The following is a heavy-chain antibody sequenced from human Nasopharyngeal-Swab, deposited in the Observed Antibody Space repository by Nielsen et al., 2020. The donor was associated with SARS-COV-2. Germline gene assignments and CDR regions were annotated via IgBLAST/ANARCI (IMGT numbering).Heavy chain of an antibody. D-gene: IGHD6-13*01. J-gene: IGHJ6*03. Sequence: SETLSLTCAVSGGSISSYSWSWIRLPPGKGREWIGSIYYRGSTNYSPSLKSRVTISVDTSKNQFSLKLNSVTAADTAVYYCARTAGYYYMDVWGKGTTVTVSS. V-gene: IGHV4-59*01. CDR1: GGSISSYS. CDR2: IYYRGST. CDR3: ARTAGYYYMDV.